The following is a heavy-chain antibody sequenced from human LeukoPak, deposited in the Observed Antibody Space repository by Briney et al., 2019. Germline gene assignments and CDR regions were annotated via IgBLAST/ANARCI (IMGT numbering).Heavy chain of an antibody. CDR3: ARDMSVRGSPYYYXXGMDV. J-gene: IGHJ6*01. D-gene: IGHD3-10*01. CDR1: GFTFSSYG. CDR2: IWYDGSNK. V-gene: IGHV3-33*01. Sequence: GGSLRLSCAASGFTFSSYGMHWVHQAPGKGPEWVAVIWYDGSNKYYADSVKGRFTISRDNSKNTLYLQMNSLRAEDTAVYYCARDMSVRGSPYYYXXGMDVWGQGTTVTVSS.